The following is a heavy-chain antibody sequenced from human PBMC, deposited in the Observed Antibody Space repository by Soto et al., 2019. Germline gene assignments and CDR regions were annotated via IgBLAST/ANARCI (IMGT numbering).Heavy chain of an antibody. V-gene: IGHV2-5*02. CDR3: AHRATMTIFGLIIDNGIWFDP. Sequence: QINLIESGPTLVKPTQTLTLTCTFSGFSLSTSGAAVGWVRQPPGRALEWLALIYWDGDKRYNASLGNRLTITKATSMNQVVLTLTNVDPADTATYYCAHRATMTIFGLIIDNGIWFDPCGQGTRIIVSS. D-gene: IGHD3-3*01. CDR2: IYWDGDK. J-gene: IGHJ5*02. CDR1: GFSLSTSGAA.